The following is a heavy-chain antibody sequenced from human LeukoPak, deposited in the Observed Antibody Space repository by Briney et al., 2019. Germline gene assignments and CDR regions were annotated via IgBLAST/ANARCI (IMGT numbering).Heavy chain of an antibody. D-gene: IGHD3-16*02. CDR1: GYSISSGYC. Sequence: SETLSLTRAVSGYSISSGYCWGWIRQPPGQGLEWIGSMCHSGSTYYNPSLKSRVTISVDTSKNQFSLKLSSVTAADTAVYYCARALGGPYDYVWGTYRYPFDYWGQGTLVTVSS. V-gene: IGHV4-38-2*01. CDR2: MCHSGST. J-gene: IGHJ4*02. CDR3: ARALGGPYDYVWGTYRYPFDY.